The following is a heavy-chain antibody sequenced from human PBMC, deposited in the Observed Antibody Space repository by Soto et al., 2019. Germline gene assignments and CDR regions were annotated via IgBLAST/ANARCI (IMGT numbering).Heavy chain of an antibody. J-gene: IGHJ6*02. CDR2: IYSGGST. V-gene: IGHV3-66*01. D-gene: IGHD3-10*01. CDR3: AFGEESRYYYYGMDV. CDR1: GFTVSSNY. Sequence: GGSLRLSCASSGFTVSSNYMSLVRQAPGKGLEWVSVIYSGGSTDYADSVKGRFTISRDNAKNSLYLQMNSLRAEDTAVHYCAFGEESRYYYYGMDVWGQGTTVTVSS.